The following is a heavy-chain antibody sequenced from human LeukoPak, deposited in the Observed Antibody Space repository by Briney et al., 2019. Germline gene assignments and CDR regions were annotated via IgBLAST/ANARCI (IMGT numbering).Heavy chain of an antibody. CDR2: IYYSGST. Sequence: KTSETLSLTCTVSGVSISSSSYYWGWIRQPPGKGLEWIGTIYYSGSTYYNPSLKSRVTISVDTSKNQFSLKLSSVTAADTAVYYCARSYSSSRYEKAAVDYWGQETLVTVSS. J-gene: IGHJ4*02. D-gene: IGHD6-13*01. CDR3: ARSYSSSRYEKAAVDY. V-gene: IGHV4-39*01. CDR1: GVSISSSSYY.